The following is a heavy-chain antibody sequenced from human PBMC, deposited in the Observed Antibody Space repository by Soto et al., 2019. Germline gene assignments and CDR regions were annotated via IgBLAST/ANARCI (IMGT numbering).Heavy chain of an antibody. CDR3: ARWGTTGGLDV. CDR1: GFTFRSYV. CDR2: TSYDGSNN. V-gene: IGHV3-33*05. D-gene: IGHD3-16*01. Sequence: QVQLVESGGGVVQPGTSLRLSCVGSGFTFRSYVIHWVRQAPGKRLEWVALTSYDGSNNFYGDSVKGRFTISRHNSRNTVELQMDSLTFDDTALYYCARWGTTGGLDVWGQGSLVSVSS. J-gene: IGHJ4*02.